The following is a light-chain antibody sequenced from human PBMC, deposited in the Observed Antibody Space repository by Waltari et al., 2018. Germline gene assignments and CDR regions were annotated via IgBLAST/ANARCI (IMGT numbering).Light chain of an antibody. CDR2: GAS. J-gene: IGKJ1*01. V-gene: IGKV3-20*01. CDR1: QCVGRY. Sequence: EIVLTQSPGTLSLSPGERATLSCRASQCVGRYLAWYQQKPGQAPRLLIYGASTRATGIPDRFSGSGSGTDFSLIISRLEPEDFAVYFCQKYEALPATFGQGTKVEIK. CDR3: QKYEALPAT.